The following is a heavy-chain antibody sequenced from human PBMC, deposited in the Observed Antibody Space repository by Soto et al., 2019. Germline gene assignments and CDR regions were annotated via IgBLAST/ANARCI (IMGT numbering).Heavy chain of an antibody. V-gene: IGHV1-18*01. CDR2: ISAYNGNT. D-gene: IGHD3-10*01. J-gene: IGHJ6*02. Sequence: QVQLVQSGAEVKKPGASVKVSCKASGYSFTSYGISWVRQAPGQGLEWMGWISAYNGNTNYAQKLQGRVTMTTDTSTNTASMELRSLRSDDTAVYSCARDNGFGESDVWGQGTTVTVSS. CDR3: ARDNGFGESDV. CDR1: GYSFTSYG.